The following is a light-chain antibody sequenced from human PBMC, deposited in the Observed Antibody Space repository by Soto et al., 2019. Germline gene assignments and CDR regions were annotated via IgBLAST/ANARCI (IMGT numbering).Light chain of an antibody. Sequence: QSVLTQPPSVSGAPGQRVTISCTGSSSNIVAGYDVHWYQQLPGTAPKLLIYGNSNRPSGVPDRFSGSKSGTSASLAITGLQAEDEADYYCQSYDSSMSVVFGGGTK. J-gene: IGLJ2*01. CDR3: QSYDSSMSVV. V-gene: IGLV1-40*01. CDR1: SSNIVAGYD. CDR2: GNS.